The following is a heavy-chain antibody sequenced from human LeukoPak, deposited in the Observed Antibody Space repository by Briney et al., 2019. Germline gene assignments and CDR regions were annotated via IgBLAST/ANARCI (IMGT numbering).Heavy chain of an antibody. J-gene: IGHJ4*02. V-gene: IGHV4-59*01. CDR2: IYYSGST. Sequence: SETLSLTCTVSGGSISSYYWSWIRQPPGKGLEWIGYIYYSGSTNYNPSLKSRVTISVDTSKNQFSLKLSSVTAADTAVFYCARITGYYDSSGYYFDYWGQGTLVTVSS. D-gene: IGHD3-22*01. CDR1: GGSISSYY. CDR3: ARITGYYDSSGYYFDY.